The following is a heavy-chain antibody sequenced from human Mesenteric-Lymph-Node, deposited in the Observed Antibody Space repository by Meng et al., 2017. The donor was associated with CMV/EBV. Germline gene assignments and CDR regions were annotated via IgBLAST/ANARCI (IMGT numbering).Heavy chain of an antibody. V-gene: IGHV3-21*01. J-gene: IGHJ5*02. D-gene: IGHD2-2*02. CDR2: ISSSSSYI. Sequence: GGSLKISCAASGFTFSSYSMNWVRQAPGKGLEWVSSISSSSSYIYYADSVKGRFTISRDSAKNSLYLQMNSLRAEDTAVYYCATRGEYCSSTSCYTGWFDPWGQGTLVTVSS. CDR1: GFTFSSYS. CDR3: ATRGEYCSSTSCYTGWFDP.